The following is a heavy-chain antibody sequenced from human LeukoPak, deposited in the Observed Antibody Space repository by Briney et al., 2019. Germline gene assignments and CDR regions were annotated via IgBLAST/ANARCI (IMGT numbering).Heavy chain of an antibody. Sequence: PGGSLRLSCAASGFTFSSYAMSWVRQAPGKGLEWVSAISGSGGSTYYADSVKGRFTISRDNSKKTLYLQMNSLRAEDTAVYYCAKDTYYYDSSGYPSYWGQGTLVTVSS. CDR2: ISGSGGST. CDR1: GFTFSSYA. CDR3: AKDTYYYDSSGYPSY. J-gene: IGHJ4*02. D-gene: IGHD3-22*01. V-gene: IGHV3-23*01.